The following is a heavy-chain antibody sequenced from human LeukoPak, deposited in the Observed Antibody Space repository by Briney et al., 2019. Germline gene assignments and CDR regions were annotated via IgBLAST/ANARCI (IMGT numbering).Heavy chain of an antibody. J-gene: IGHJ4*02. V-gene: IGHV1-18*01. CDR1: GYTFISYG. CDR2: ISAYNGNT. CDR3: ARVTLAAAGHYFDY. Sequence: GASVKVSCKASGYTFISYGISWVRQAPGQGLEWMGWISAYNGNTNYAQKLQGRVTMTTDTSTSTAYMELRSLRSDDTAVYYCARVTLAAAGHYFDYWGQGTLVTASS. D-gene: IGHD6-13*01.